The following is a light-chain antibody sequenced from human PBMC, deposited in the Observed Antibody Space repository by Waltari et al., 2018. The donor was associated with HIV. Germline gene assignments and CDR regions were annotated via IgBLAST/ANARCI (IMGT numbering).Light chain of an antibody. J-gene: IGLJ3*02. CDR3: LLSYSGARV. Sequence: QAVVTQEPSLTVSPGGTVTLTCGSNTGAVTSGHYPHWLQQRPGQAPRTLIYDTSNKYSWTPARFSGSLLGGKAALTLSGAQPEDEADYYCLLSYSGARVFGGGTKLTVL. CDR2: DTS. CDR1: TGAVTSGHY. V-gene: IGLV7-46*01.